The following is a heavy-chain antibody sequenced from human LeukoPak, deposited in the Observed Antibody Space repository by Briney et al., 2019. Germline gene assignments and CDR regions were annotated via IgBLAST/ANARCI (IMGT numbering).Heavy chain of an antibody. J-gene: IGHJ4*02. CDR1: GGSFSGYY. CDR2: INHSGST. CDR3: ARGLRTFDY. D-gene: IGHD4-17*01. V-gene: IGHV4-34*01. Sequence: SETLSLTCAVYGGSFSGYYWSWIRQPPGKGLEWIGEINHSGSTNYNPSLKSRATISVDTSKNQFSLKLSSVTAADTAVYCCARGLRTFDYWGQGTLVTVSS.